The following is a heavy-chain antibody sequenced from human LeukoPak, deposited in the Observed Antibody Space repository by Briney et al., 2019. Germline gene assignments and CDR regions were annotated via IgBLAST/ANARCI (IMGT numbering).Heavy chain of an antibody. D-gene: IGHD6-19*01. Sequence: ASVKVSRKASGGTFSSYAISWVRQAPGQGLEWMGRIIPIFGTANYAQKFQGRVTITADKSTSTAYMELSSLRSEDTAVYYCARDHGWVGAVAGYFDYWGQGTLVTVSS. CDR3: ARDHGWVGAVAGYFDY. CDR2: IIPIFGTA. J-gene: IGHJ4*02. CDR1: GGTFSSYA. V-gene: IGHV1-69*06.